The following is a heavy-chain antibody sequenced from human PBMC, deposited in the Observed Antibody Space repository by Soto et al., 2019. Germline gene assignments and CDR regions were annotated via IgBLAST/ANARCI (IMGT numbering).Heavy chain of an antibody. CDR2: IYYSGST. CDR1: GGSISRSTYY. V-gene: IGHV4-39*01. CDR3: VTNIEYSSSPFDP. J-gene: IGHJ5*02. D-gene: IGHD6-6*01. Sequence: QLQLQESGPGLVKPSETLSLTCTVSGGSISRSTYYWGWIRQPPGKGLEWIGSIYYSGSTYYNPSLKSRVTISVDTSKNHFSLKLSSVTAADTAVYFCVTNIEYSSSPFDPWGQGTLVTVSS.